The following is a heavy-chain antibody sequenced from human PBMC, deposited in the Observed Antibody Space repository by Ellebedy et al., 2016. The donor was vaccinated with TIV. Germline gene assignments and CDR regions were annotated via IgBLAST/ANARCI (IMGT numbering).Heavy chain of an antibody. Sequence: GESLKISCSASEFTFSRYAMHWVRQAPGKGLEYVSTISSSGGSTYHADSVKGRFTISRDNSKNTLYLQMSSLRAEDMGINYCVKDYSITWEEDSARFDSWGQGTLVTVSS. D-gene: IGHD6-13*01. CDR3: VKDYSITWEEDSARFDS. V-gene: IGHV3-64D*09. CDR1: EFTFSRYA. CDR2: ISSSGGST. J-gene: IGHJ4*02.